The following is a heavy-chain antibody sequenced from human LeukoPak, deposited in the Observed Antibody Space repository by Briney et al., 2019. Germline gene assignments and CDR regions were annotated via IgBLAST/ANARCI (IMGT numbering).Heavy chain of an antibody. D-gene: IGHD1-26*01. J-gene: IGHJ4*02. CDR3: ARSTTVGSSYFDY. CDR1: GFTFSDYY. CDR2: ISSSSSYT. Sequence: PGGSLRLSCAASGFTFSDYYMSWLPQAPGKGLEWVSYISSSSSYTNYADSVKGRFTISRDNAKNSLYLQMNSLRAEDTAVYYCARSTTVGSSYFDYWGQGTLVTVSS. V-gene: IGHV3-11*06.